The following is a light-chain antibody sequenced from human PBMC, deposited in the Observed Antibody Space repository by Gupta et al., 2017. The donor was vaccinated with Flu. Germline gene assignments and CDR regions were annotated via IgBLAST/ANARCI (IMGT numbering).Light chain of an antibody. J-gene: IGKJ5*01. CDR3: QQRSTWPA. CDR2: DAT. CDR1: QSLSTY. Sequence: PGESATLSCRASQSLSTYLAWYQQKPGQAPRLLIYDATNRATGIPARFSGGWSGTDFTLTISSLDPEDFAVYFCQQRSTWPAFGQGTRLEIK. V-gene: IGKV3-11*01.